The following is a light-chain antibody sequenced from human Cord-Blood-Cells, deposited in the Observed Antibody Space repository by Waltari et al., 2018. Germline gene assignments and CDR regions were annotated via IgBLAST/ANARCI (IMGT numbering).Light chain of an antibody. Sequence: EIVMTQSPATLSVSTGERATLSCRASQSVSSNLAWYQQKPGQAPRLLIYGASTRATGIPARFSGSGSGTEFTLTISSLQSEDFAVYYCQQYNNLPPWTFGQGTKVEIK. CDR3: QQYNNLPPWT. CDR2: GAS. J-gene: IGKJ1*01. V-gene: IGKV3-15*01. CDR1: QSVSSN.